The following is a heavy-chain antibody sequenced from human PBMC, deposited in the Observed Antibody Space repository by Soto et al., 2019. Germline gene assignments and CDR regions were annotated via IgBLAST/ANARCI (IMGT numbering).Heavy chain of an antibody. Sequence: GGSLRLSCAASGFTFDDYAMHWVRQAPGKGLEWASGISWNSGSIGYADSVKGRFTISRDNAKNSLYLQMNSLRAEDTALYYCAKDTGSYWYYYYGMDVWGQGTTVTVSS. CDR3: AKDTGSYWYYYYGMDV. V-gene: IGHV3-9*01. CDR2: ISWNSGSI. CDR1: GFTFDDYA. D-gene: IGHD1-26*01. J-gene: IGHJ6*02.